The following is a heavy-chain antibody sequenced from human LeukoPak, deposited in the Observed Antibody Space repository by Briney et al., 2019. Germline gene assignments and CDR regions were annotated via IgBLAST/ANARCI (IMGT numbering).Heavy chain of an antibody. V-gene: IGHV4-39*07. CDR2: IYYSWDT. CDR3: ARLASGGFLEWLPHTYYYYYMDV. J-gene: IGHJ6*03. D-gene: IGHD3-3*01. CDR1: GGSISSTSYY. Sequence: SETLSLTCTVSGGSISSTSYYWGWIRQPPGKGLEWIGSIYYSWDTYYNPSLKSRVTISVDTSKNQFSLKLSSVTAADTAVYYCARLASGGFLEWLPHTYYYYYMDVWGKGTTVTVSS.